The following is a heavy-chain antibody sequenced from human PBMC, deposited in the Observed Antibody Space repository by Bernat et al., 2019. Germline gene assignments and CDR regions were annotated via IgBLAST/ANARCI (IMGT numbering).Heavy chain of an antibody. J-gene: IGHJ3*02. Sequence: QVQLVQSGADVKKPGASVKVSCKVSGYIFHNYGITWVRQATGQGLEWMGWMNPNSGNTGYAQKFQGRVTMTRNTSISTAYMELSSLRSEDTAVYYCARDYGDEFDAFDIWGQGTMVTVSS. V-gene: IGHV1-8*01. CDR3: ARDYGDEFDAFDI. D-gene: IGHD4-17*01. CDR1: GYIFHNYG. CDR2: MNPNSGNT.